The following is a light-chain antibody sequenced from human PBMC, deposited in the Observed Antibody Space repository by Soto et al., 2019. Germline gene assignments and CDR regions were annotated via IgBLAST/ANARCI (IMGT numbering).Light chain of an antibody. J-gene: IGKJ2*01. CDR3: VQGTHWPYT. CDR1: QGLVYSDGYTY. CDR2: RVS. V-gene: IGKV2-30*01. Sequence: DVVLTQSPLSLPVTLGQPASISCRSSQGLVYSDGYTYLNWFHQRPGQSPRRLIYRVSNRDSGVPDRFSGSGSGTDFTLKISRVEAEDVGVYYCVQGTHWPYTFGQGTKLEIK.